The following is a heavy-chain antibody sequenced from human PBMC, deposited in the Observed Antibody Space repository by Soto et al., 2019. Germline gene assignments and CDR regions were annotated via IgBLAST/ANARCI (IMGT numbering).Heavy chain of an antibody. D-gene: IGHD4-17*01. V-gene: IGHV3-23*01. J-gene: IGHJ4*02. CDR2: ISGSGGST. CDR3: AASPSTTVVTWLSY. CDR1: GFTFSSYA. Sequence: ESGGGLVQPEGSLRLSCAASGFTFSSYAMSWVRQAPGKGLEWVSAISGSGGSTYYADSVKGRFTISRDNSKNTLYLQMNSLRAEDTAVYYCAASPSTTVVTWLSYWGQGTLVTVSS.